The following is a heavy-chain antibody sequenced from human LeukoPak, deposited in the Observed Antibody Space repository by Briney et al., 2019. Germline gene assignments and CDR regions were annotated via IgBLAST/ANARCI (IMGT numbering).Heavy chain of an antibody. D-gene: IGHD1-1*01. V-gene: IGHV3-33*01. Sequence: GGSLRLSCAASGFIFSNDAMHWVRQAPGKGLEWVAFIWFDGSNKHYADSVKGRFTISRDNSEDTLYLQMNSLRAEDTAVYYCVRDPSGPGFAFDSWGQGALVTVSS. CDR2: IWFDGSNK. CDR1: GFIFSNDA. CDR3: VRDPSGPGFAFDS. J-gene: IGHJ4*02.